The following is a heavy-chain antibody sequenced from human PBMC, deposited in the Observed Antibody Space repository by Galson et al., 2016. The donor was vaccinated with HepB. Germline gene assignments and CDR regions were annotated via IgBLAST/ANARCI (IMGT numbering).Heavy chain of an antibody. CDR3: ARDRGRYSSFDY. V-gene: IGHV3-48*02. D-gene: IGHD1-26*01. CDR1: EFTFRSYS. Sequence: SLRLSCAASEFTFRSYSLNWVRQAPGKGLEWVSYISSGSSDIYYADSVTGRFTISRDNAKNSLYLQMHSLRDDDTAVYYCARDRGRYSSFDYWGQGTLVTVSS. J-gene: IGHJ4*02. CDR2: ISSGSSDI.